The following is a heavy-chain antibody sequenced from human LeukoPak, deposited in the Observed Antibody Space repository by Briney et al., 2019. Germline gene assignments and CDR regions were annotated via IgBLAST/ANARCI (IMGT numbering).Heavy chain of an antibody. Sequence: GGSLRLSCAASGFTVSSNYMSWVRQAPGKGLEWVSIIYSGGTTYYADSVKGRFTISRDNSKNTLYLQMNSLRAEDTAVYYCATTTVTTFCYYYGMDVWGQGTTVTVS. CDR1: GFTVSSNY. D-gene: IGHD4-17*01. V-gene: IGHV3-53*01. CDR3: ATTTVTTFCYYYGMDV. CDR2: IYSGGTT. J-gene: IGHJ6*02.